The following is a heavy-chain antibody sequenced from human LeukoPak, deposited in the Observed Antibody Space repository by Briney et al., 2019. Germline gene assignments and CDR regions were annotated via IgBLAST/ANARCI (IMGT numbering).Heavy chain of an antibody. CDR1: GFTFSSYE. D-gene: IGHD3-22*01. Sequence: GGSLRLSCAASGFTFSSYEMNWVRQAPGKGLEWVSYISSSGSTIYYADSVKGRFTISRDNAKNSRYLQMNSLRAEDTAVYYCARVSYYDSSGYEENPVFDYWGQGTLVTVSS. J-gene: IGHJ4*02. CDR2: ISSSGSTI. CDR3: ARVSYYDSSGYEENPVFDY. V-gene: IGHV3-48*03.